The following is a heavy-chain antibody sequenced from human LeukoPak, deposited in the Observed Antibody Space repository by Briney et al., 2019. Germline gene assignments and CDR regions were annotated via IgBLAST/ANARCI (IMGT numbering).Heavy chain of an antibody. J-gene: IGHJ4*02. Sequence: GGSLRLSCAGSGFIFNNYAMHWVRQPPGKGLEWVSGISWNSGSIDYADSVKGRFTISRDNAKNSPYLQMNSLRVEDTAFYYCAKDNRRHYTSGPNPDSLHWGQGALVTVSS. CDR1: GFIFNNYA. CDR2: ISWNSGSI. V-gene: IGHV3-9*01. CDR3: AKDNRRHYTSGPNPDSLH. D-gene: IGHD6-19*01.